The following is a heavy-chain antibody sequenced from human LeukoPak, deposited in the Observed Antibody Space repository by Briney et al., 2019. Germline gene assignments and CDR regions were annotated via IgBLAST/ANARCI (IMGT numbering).Heavy chain of an antibody. CDR1: GGTFSSYA. Sequence: SVKVSCKASGGTFSSYAISWVRQAPGQGLEWMGGIIPIFGTANYAQKFQGRVTITADESTSTAYMELSSLRSEDTAVYYCARAARGCYDSSGYSFDYWGQGTLVTVSS. D-gene: IGHD3-22*01. J-gene: IGHJ4*02. CDR2: IIPIFGTA. CDR3: ARAARGCYDSSGYSFDY. V-gene: IGHV1-69*13.